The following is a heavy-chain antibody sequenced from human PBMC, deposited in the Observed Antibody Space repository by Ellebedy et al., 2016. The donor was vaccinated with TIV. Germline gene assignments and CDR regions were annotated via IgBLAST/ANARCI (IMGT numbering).Heavy chain of an antibody. Sequence: PGGPLRLSCTASGFTFDDYATHWVRQAPGKGSEWVSGISRHSGDIGYADSVKGRFTISRDNAENSLSLQMDSLKTEDTALYYCAKDKFPSSIGPFDYWGQGTLVTVSS. CDR2: ISRHSGDI. CDR3: AKDKFPSSIGPFDY. V-gene: IGHV3-9*01. J-gene: IGHJ4*02. CDR1: GFTFDDYA. D-gene: IGHD3-16*01.